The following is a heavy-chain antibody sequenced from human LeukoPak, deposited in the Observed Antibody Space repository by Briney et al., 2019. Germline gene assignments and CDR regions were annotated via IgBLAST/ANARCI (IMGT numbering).Heavy chain of an antibody. D-gene: IGHD1-14*01. CDR3: ASNRDVHRHFDY. J-gene: IGHJ4*02. CDR1: GGSFSGYY. Sequence: SETLSLTCAVYGGSFSGYYWSWIRQPPGKGLEWIGEINHSGSTNYNPSLKSRVTISVDTSKNQFSLRLSSVTAADTAVYYCASNRDVHRHFDYWGQGTLVTVSS. V-gene: IGHV4-34*01. CDR2: INHSGST.